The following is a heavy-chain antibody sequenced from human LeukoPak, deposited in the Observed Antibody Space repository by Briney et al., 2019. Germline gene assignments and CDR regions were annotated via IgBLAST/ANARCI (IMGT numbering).Heavy chain of an antibody. J-gene: IGHJ4*02. Sequence: PGGSLRLSCAASGFTFSSYSMNWVRQAPGKGLEWASYISSSSSTIYYADSVKGRFTISRDNAKNSLYLQMNSLRAEDTAVYYCARDRLRASGYDFDYWGQGTLVTVSS. CDR2: ISSSSSTI. CDR1: GFTFSSYS. CDR3: ARDRLRASGYDFDY. D-gene: IGHD5-12*01. V-gene: IGHV3-48*01.